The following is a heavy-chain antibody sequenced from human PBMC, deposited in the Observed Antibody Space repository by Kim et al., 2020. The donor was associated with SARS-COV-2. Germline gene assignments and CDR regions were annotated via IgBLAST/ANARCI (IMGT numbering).Heavy chain of an antibody. J-gene: IGHJ1*01. V-gene: IGHV5-51*01. CDR2: IYPGDSDT. CDR1: GYSFTSYW. Sequence: GESLKISCKGSGYSFTSYWIGWVRQMPGKGLEWMGIIYPGDSDTRYSPSFQGQVTISADKSISTAYLQWSSLKASDTAMYYCARHGDIVANDPKAEYFQHWGQGTLVTVSS. D-gene: IGHD5-12*01. CDR3: ARHGDIVANDPKAEYFQH.